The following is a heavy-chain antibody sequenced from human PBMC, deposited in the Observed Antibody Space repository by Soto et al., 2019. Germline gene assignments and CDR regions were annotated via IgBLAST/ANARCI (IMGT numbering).Heavy chain of an antibody. V-gene: IGHV3-74*01. CDR1: GFTFSTYC. CDR2: IKGDETRV. J-gene: IGHJ4*02. Sequence: EVQLVESGGGLVLPGGSLRLSCAASGFTFSTYCMHWVRQVPGKGLVWVSRIKGDETRVGHADSVTGRFTISRDNATTMLYREMNSVIVEDTGMYYCVRGFSPSSCHPFDYWGQGPLVTVSS. CDR3: VRGFSPSSCHPFDY.